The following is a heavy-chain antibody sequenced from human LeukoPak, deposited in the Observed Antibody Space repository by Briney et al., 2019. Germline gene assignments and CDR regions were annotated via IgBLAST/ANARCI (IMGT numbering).Heavy chain of an antibody. V-gene: IGHV1-18*01. CDR1: GYTFTSYG. CDR2: ISVYNGNT. J-gene: IGHJ6*02. Sequence: ASVKVSCKTSGYTFTSYGISWVRQAPGRGLEWMGWISVYNGNTNYAQKLQGRVTLTTHTSTNTAYMELRSLRSDDTAVYYCAVSLVTSYYFYGMDVWGQGTTVIVSS. CDR3: AVSLVTSYYFYGMDV.